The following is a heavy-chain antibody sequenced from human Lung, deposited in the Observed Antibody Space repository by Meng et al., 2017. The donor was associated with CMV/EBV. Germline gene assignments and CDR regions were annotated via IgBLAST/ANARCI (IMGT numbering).Heavy chain of an antibody. Sequence: ASXXVSXKASGYTFTGYDLHWVRQAPGQGLEWMGWINPNSGGTNYARKFQGRVTMTSDTSISTGYMELSSLRSDDTAMYYGARDFWMVPGGMVMDVGGQGTTVTVSS. V-gene: IGHV1-2*02. CDR1: GYTFTGYD. CDR2: INPNSGGT. J-gene: IGHJ6*02. D-gene: IGHD2-2*01. CDR3: ARDFWMVPGGMVMDV.